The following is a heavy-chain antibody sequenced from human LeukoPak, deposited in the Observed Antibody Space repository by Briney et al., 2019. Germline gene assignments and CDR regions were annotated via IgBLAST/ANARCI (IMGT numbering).Heavy chain of an antibody. CDR2: ISGGGSII. J-gene: IGHJ4*02. CDR3: ASAIVSTTNYFDS. V-gene: IGHV3-48*03. D-gene: IGHD5/OR15-5a*01. Sequence: GGSLRLSCSASGFTFSSYAVNWVRQAPGKGLEWVSYISGGGSIIYYADSVKGRFTISRDNAKNSLFLQTNSLRAEDTAVYYCASAIVSTTNYFDSWGQGTLVTV. CDR1: GFTFSSYA.